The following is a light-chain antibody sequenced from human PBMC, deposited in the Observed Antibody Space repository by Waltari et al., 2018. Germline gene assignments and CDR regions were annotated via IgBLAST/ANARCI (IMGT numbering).Light chain of an antibody. CDR3: LQYNSHPLT. J-gene: IGKJ4*01. CDR2: AAS. Sequence: DIQMTQSPSSLSASAGDTVTITCRASQGINTYLNWYQQKSGKAPKRLIYAASGLESGVPSRFSGSGSGTDFTLTSSSLQPEDFATYYCLQYNSHPLTFGGGTKVEIK. CDR1: QGINTY. V-gene: IGKV1-17*01.